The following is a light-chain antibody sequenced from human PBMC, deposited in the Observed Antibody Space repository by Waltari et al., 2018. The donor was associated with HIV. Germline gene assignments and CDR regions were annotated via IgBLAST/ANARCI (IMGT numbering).Light chain of an antibody. CDR1: SSDVGGYKY. J-gene: IGLJ1*01. CDR3: CSYAGSYNYV. Sequence: QSALTQPRSVSGSPGPSVTISCTGTSSDVGGYKYVSWYQQPPGKAPKLMIYDVSKRPSGVPDRFSGSKSGNTASLTISGLQAEDEADYYCCSYAGSYNYVFGTGTKVTVL. CDR2: DVS. V-gene: IGLV2-11*01.